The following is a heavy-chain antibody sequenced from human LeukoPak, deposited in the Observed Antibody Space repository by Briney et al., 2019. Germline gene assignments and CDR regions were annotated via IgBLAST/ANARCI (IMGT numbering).Heavy chain of an antibody. J-gene: IGHJ4*02. D-gene: IGHD5-24*01. CDR2: IYYSGNT. V-gene: IGHV4-39*07. CDR3: ASIGMATISCDY. Sequence: SETLSLTCTVSGGSISSSSYYWGWIRQPPGKGLEWIGGIYYSGNTYNTLSLKSRVTISVDTSKNQFSLKLSSATAADTAVYYCASIGMATISCDYWGQGTQVTVSS. CDR1: GGSISSSSYY.